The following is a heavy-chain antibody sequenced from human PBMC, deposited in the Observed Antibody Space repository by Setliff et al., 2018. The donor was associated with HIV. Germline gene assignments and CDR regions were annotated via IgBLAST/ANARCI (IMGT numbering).Heavy chain of an antibody. J-gene: IGHJ3*01. CDR1: GYIFTSYG. CDR3: ARDSSTLPAFDV. Sequence: ASVKVSCKASGYIFTSYGISWVRQAPGQGLEWMGWISNYNGNTNYAQNLQGRVTMTTDTSTSTAYMELRSLRSDDTAVYYCARDSSTLPAFDVWGQGTMVTVSS. V-gene: IGHV1-18*01. CDR2: ISNYNGNT. D-gene: IGHD6-13*01.